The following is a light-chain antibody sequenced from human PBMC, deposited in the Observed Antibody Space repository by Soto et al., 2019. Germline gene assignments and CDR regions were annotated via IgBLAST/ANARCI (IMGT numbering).Light chain of an antibody. V-gene: IGLV2-14*03. J-gene: IGLJ2*01. Sequence: QSALTQPASVSGSPGQSITISCAGTSSDVGGYNYVSWYQQHPGKVPRLIISDVNKRPSGVSDRFSGSKSGNTASLTISGFQAEDEADYYCASFTRSVTVVFGGGTKLTVL. CDR2: DVN. CDR1: SSDVGGYNY. CDR3: ASFTRSVTVV.